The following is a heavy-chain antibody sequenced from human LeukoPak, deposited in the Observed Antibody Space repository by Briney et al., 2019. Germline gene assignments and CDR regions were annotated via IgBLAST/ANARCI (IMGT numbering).Heavy chain of an antibody. CDR2: INPSDDSR. D-gene: IGHD3-9*01. CDR3: AREHPQYETLTGYLPGYYYYYIDV. Sequence: ASVKVSCKTSGYTFTSNYIHWVRQAPGQGLEWMAIINPSDDSRTYAQKFQGRITLTRDMSTSTVFMELRSLRSEDTAVYFCAREHPQYETLTGYLPGYYYYYIDVWGKGTTVTVSS. V-gene: IGHV1-46*01. J-gene: IGHJ6*03. CDR1: GYTFTSNY.